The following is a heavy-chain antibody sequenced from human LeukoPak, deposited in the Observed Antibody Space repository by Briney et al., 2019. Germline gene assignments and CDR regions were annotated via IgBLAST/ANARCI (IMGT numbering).Heavy chain of an antibody. CDR2: ISSSGSTI. D-gene: IGHD3-3*01. J-gene: IGHJ3*02. CDR1: GFTFSDYY. Sequence: KAGGSLRLSCAASGFTFSDYYMSWIRQAPGKGLEWVSCISSSGSTIYYADSVKGRFTISRDNAKNSLYLQMNSLRAEDTAVYYCARTGFLEWFYGAFDIWGQGTVVTVSS. CDR3: ARTGFLEWFYGAFDI. V-gene: IGHV3-11*01.